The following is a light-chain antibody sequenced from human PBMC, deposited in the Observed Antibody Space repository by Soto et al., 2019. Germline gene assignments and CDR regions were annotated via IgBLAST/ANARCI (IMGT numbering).Light chain of an antibody. CDR1: QGISSY. J-gene: IGKJ1*01. Sequence: DIQMTQSPSTLSGSVGDRVTITCRASQGISSYLAWYQQKPGKAPKLLIYAASTLQSGVPLRFSGGGSGTDFTLTISSLQPEDVATYYCQKYNSAPRTFGQGTKVDIK. CDR2: AAS. V-gene: IGKV1-27*01. CDR3: QKYNSAPRT.